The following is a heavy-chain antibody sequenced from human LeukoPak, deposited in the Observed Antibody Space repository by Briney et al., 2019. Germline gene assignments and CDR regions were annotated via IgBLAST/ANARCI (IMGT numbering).Heavy chain of an antibody. V-gene: IGHV3-15*01. Sequence: SGGSLRLSCAASGLTFSNASMSWVRQAPGKGLEWIGLIKSKTDGATTDNPATVKGRYTISRDDSTAALYLQLNSLKTEDTAIYYCSRDPRNGFYFDCRGEASMV. D-gene: IGHD1-1*01. CDR3: SRDPRNGFYFDC. J-gene: IGHJ4*02. CDR1: GLTFSNAS. CDR2: IKSKTDGATT.